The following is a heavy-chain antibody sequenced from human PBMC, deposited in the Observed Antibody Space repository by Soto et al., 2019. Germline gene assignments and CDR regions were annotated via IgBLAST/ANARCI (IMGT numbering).Heavy chain of an antibody. CDR1: GGSISSGVYY. Sequence: LSLTCTVSGGSISSGVYYWSWIRQPPGKGLEWIGYIYYSGSTYYNPSLKSRVTISVDTSKNQFSLKLSSVTAADTAVYYCARDIHYGDYDWFDPWGQGTLVTVSS. J-gene: IGHJ5*02. CDR2: IYYSGST. D-gene: IGHD4-17*01. V-gene: IGHV4-30-4*01. CDR3: ARDIHYGDYDWFDP.